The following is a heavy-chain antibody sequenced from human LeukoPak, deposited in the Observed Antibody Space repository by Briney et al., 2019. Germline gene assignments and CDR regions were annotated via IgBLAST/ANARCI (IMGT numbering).Heavy chain of an antibody. V-gene: IGHV4-4*07. CDR2: IYTGGST. D-gene: IGHD6-19*01. Sequence: SETLSLTCTVSGASISSYYWSWIRQPAGKGLEWVGRIYTGGSTNYNPSLKSRVTMSVDTSKNQFSLKLSSVTAADTAVYYCAGTSSGWYKVYWGQGTLVTVSS. CDR3: AGTSSGWYKVY. J-gene: IGHJ4*02. CDR1: GASISSYY.